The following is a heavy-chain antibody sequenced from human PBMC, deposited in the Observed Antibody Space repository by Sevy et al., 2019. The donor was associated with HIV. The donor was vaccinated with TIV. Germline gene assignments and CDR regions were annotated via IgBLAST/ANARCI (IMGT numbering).Heavy chain of an antibody. CDR2: INHSGST. D-gene: IGHD2-2*01. V-gene: IGHV4-34*01. J-gene: IGHJ3*02. CDR1: DGSFSGYY. Sequence: SKTLSLTCAVYDGSFSGYYWSWIRQPPGKGLEWIGEINHSGSTNYNPSLKSRVTISGDTSKNQFSLKLSSVTAADTAVYYCARHCSSTSCSHAFDIWGQGTMVTVSS. CDR3: ARHCSSTSCSHAFDI.